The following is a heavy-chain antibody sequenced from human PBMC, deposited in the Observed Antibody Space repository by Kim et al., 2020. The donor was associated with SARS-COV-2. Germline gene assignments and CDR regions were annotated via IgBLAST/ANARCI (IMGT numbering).Heavy chain of an antibody. CDR2: GTK. J-gene: IGHJ4*02. Sequence: GTKYYADSMKGRCTISRDNTKNTLYLQMNSLRVEDTALYYCVREVLGLDYWGQGTLVTVSS. V-gene: IGHV3-53*01. D-gene: IGHD3-10*01. CDR3: VREVLGLDY.